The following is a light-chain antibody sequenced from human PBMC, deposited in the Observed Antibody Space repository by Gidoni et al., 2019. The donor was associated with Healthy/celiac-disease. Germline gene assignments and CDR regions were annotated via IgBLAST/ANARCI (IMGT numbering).Light chain of an antibody. V-gene: IGLV3-25*03. J-gene: IGLJ2*01. CDR3: QSADSSGTYVV. CDR2: KDS. CDR1: ALPKQY. Sequence: YELTQPPSVSVAPGQTARITCSGDALPKQYAYWYQQKPGQAPVLVIYKDSERPSGIPERFSGSSSGTTVTLTISGVQAEDEADYYCQSADSSGTYVVFGGGTKLTVL.